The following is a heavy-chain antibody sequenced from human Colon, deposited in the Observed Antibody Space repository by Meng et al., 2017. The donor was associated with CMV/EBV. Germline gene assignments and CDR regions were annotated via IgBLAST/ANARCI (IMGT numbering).Heavy chain of an antibody. D-gene: IGHD2-8*02. CDR2: INPYNGNT. CDR3: AKCLLCTATTCPYNWFDP. CDR1: GYTFHDYA. Sequence: ASVKVSCKASGYTFHDYAISWVRQAPGQGLEWMGSINPYNGNTNYAQRLQGRVTMTADTSSSTAYMELRSLRSDDTAVYYCAKCLLCTATTCPYNWFDPWGQGTLVTVSS. J-gene: IGHJ5*02. V-gene: IGHV1-18*01.